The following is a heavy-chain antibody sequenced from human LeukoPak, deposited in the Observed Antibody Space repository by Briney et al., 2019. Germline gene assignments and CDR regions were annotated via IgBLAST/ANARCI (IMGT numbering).Heavy chain of an antibody. D-gene: IGHD2-15*01. CDR3: ASATWAYAFDI. CDR1: GGSISSYY. Sequence: SETLSLTCTVSGGSISSYYWSWIRQPAGNGLEWIGRIYTSGSTHYNPSLKSRVTMSVDTSKNQFSLKLSSVTAADTAVYYCASATWAYAFDIWGQGTMVTVSS. J-gene: IGHJ3*02. V-gene: IGHV4-4*07. CDR2: IYTSGST.